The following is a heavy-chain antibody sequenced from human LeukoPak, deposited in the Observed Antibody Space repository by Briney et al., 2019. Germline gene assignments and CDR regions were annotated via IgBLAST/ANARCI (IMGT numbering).Heavy chain of an antibody. J-gene: IGHJ4*02. Sequence: ASVKVSCKASGYTFTGYYMHWVRQAPGQGLEWMGRINPNSGGTNYAQKFQGRVTMTRDTSISTAYMELSRLRSDHTAVYYCAREESSSWFIDYWGQGTLVTVSS. V-gene: IGHV1-2*06. CDR3: AREESSSWFIDY. D-gene: IGHD6-13*01. CDR2: INPNSGGT. CDR1: GYTFTGYY.